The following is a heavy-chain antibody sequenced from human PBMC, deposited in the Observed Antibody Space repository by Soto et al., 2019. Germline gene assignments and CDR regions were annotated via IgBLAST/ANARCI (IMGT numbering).Heavy chain of an antibody. CDR1: GFTFSGSA. J-gene: IGHJ6*02. Sequence: EVQLVESGGGLVQPGGSLKLSCAASGFTFSGSAMHWVRQASGKGLEWVGRIRSKANSYATAYAASVKGRFTISRDDSKNTLYLQMNSLRAEDTAVYYCARDPFNYDFWSGQPGYGMDVWGQGTTVTVSS. D-gene: IGHD3-3*01. CDR2: IRSKANSYAT. V-gene: IGHV3-73*02. CDR3: ARDPFNYDFWSGQPGYGMDV.